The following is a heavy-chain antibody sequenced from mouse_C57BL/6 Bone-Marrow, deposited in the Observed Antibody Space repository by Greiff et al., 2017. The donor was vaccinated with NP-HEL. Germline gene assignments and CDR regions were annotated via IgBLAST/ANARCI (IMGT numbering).Heavy chain of an antibody. J-gene: IGHJ2*01. CDR2: IYPTVGST. V-gene: IGHV1-85*01. CDR3: ARRPVVATNFDY. Sequence: VQLQQSGPELVKPGASVKLSCKASGYTFPSYDLNCVKQRPGQGLPSIGCIYPTVGSTKYNEKFKGKATLTVDTSSSTAYMELHSLTSEDSAVYFCARRPVVATNFDYWGQGTTLTVSS. CDR1: GYTFPSYD. D-gene: IGHD1-1*01.